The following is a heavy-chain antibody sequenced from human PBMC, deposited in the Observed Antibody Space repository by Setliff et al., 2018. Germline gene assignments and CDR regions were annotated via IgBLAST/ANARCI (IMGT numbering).Heavy chain of an antibody. J-gene: IGHJ4*02. CDR3: AKGGGRYHSDS. CDR1: GASINSPSW. CDR2: IYHDGND. D-gene: IGHD1-1*01. Sequence: NPSETLSLTCTVSGASINSPSWWSWVRQPPGKGLEWIGEIYHDGNDKYTPSVHYSPSLKSRVTISIDKSNNQFSLKLTSMTAADTAVYYCAKGGGRYHSDSWGQGILVTVSS. V-gene: IGHV4-4*02.